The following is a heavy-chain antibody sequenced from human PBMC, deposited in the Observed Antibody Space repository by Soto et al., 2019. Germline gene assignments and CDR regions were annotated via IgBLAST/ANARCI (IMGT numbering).Heavy chain of an antibody. CDR3: AQDSSNEYGYYYFDY. CDR1: GFTFSSYA. V-gene: IGHV3-23*01. CDR2: ISGSGGST. Sequence: EVQLLESGGGLVQPGGSLRLSCAASGFTFSSYAMSWVRQAPGKGLEWVSAISGSGGSTYYADSVKGRFTISRDNSKNTPYRHMNSLRAEATAVYYCAQDSSNEYGYYYFDYGGQGTLVTVSS. J-gene: IGHJ4*02. D-gene: IGHD4-17*01.